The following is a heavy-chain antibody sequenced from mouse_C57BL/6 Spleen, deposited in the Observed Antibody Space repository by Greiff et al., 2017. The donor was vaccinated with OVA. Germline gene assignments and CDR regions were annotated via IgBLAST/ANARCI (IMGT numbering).Heavy chain of an antibody. CDR3: ARGESYYNNYVGFDY. J-gene: IGHJ2*01. CDR2: IYPGDGDT. Sequence: VQLQQSGAELVKPGASVKISCKASGYAFSSYWMNWVKQRPGKGLEWIGQIYPGDGDTNYNGKFKGKATLTADKSSSTAYMQLSSLTSEDSAVYFCARGESYYNNYVGFDYWGQGTTLTVSS. CDR1: GYAFSSYW. V-gene: IGHV1-80*01. D-gene: IGHD2-5*01.